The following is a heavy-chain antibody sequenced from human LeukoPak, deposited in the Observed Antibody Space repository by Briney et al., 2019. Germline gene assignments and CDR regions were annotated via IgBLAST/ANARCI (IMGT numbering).Heavy chain of an antibody. CDR2: ISRNGGST. J-gene: IGHJ6*03. V-gene: IGHV3-64*01. CDR3: ARESSSSTRRGYYYYYMDV. D-gene: IGHD6-6*01. Sequence: PGGSLRLSCAASGFTFSDFAMHWVRQAPGKGLEYVSGISRNGGSTYYASSVKGRFTISRDNSKNTLYLQMGSLRAEDMAVYYCARESSSSTRRGYYYYYMDVWGKGTTVTVSS. CDR1: GFTFSDFA.